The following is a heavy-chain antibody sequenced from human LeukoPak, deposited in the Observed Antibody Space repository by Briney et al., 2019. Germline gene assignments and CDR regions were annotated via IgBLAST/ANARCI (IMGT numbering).Heavy chain of an antibody. CDR2: ISYDGSNK. CDR3: ARGELRPNNWFDP. D-gene: IGHD2/OR15-2a*01. CDR1: GFTFSSYG. V-gene: IGHV3-30*03. Sequence: GRSLRLSCAASGFTFSSYGMHWVRQAPGKGLEWVAVISYDGSNKYYADSVKGRFTISRDNSKNTLYLQLNSLRVEDTAVYYCARGELRPNNWFDPWGRGTLVTVSS. J-gene: IGHJ5*02.